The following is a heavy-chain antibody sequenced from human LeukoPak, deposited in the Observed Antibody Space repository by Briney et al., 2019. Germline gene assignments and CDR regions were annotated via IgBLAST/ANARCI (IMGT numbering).Heavy chain of an antibody. Sequence: SETLSLTCTVSGGSISSSSYSWGWIRQPPGKGLEWIGSMYNSESTYYNPSLMSRVTMSVDTSKNQFSLKLSSVTAADTAVYYCARGPLYDYWGQGTLVTVSS. CDR2: MYNSEST. V-gene: IGHV4-39*07. D-gene: IGHD3-16*01. CDR3: ARGPLYDY. J-gene: IGHJ4*02. CDR1: GGSISSSSYS.